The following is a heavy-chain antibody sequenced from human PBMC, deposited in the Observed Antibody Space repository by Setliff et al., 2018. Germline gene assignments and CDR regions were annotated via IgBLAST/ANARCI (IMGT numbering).Heavy chain of an antibody. CDR2: ISHSGDP. CDR1: GGSFSGYH. J-gene: IGHJ5*02. D-gene: IGHD3-3*01. V-gene: IGHV4-34*01. Sequence: SETLSLTCAVYGGSFSGYHWSWIRQPPGKGLEWIGEISHSGDPNYNPSLKSRVTISLDTSKNQFSLKLTSVTAADTAVYYCARAPQYSNFWYALSWFDPWGQGTLVTFSS. CDR3: ARAPQYSNFWYALSWFDP.